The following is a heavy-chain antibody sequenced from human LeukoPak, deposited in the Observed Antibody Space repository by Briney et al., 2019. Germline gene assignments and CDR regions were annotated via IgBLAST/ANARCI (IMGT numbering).Heavy chain of an antibody. D-gene: IGHD3-3*01. CDR1: GGTFSSYA. Sequence: GASVTVSCKASGGTFSSYAISWVRQAPGQGLEWMGRIIPILGIANYAQKFQGRVTITADKSTSTAYMELSSLRSEDTAVYYCARDLSWSGYPSGPDVWGQGTTVTVSS. V-gene: IGHV1-69*10. CDR2: IIPILGIA. CDR3: ARDLSWSGYPSGPDV. J-gene: IGHJ6*02.